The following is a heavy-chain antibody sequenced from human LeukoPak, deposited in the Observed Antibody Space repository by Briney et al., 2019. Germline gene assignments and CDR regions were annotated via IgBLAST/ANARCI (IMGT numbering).Heavy chain of an antibody. J-gene: IGHJ4*02. Sequence: PGGSLRLSCVASGFAFSSDWMTWVRQAPGKGLEWLANIKEDGSAKYYVDSVKGRFIISRDNAKNSLYLQMNSLRVEDTAVYFCARDHNDGYNFYWGQGAVVIVSS. CDR2: IKEDGSAK. D-gene: IGHD3-22*01. CDR1: GFAFSSDW. CDR3: ARDHNDGYNFY. V-gene: IGHV3-7*01.